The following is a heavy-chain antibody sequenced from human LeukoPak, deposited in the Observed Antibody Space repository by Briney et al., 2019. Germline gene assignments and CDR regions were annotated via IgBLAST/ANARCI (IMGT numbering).Heavy chain of an antibody. D-gene: IGHD3-22*01. V-gene: IGHV3-53*01. Sequence: GGSLRLSCAASGFTVSSNYMRWVRQAPGKGLEWVSVIYSGGSTYYADSVKGRFTISRDNSKNTLYLQMNSLRAEDTAVYYCARDMSYDSSGYYYMDVWGKGTTVTVSS. CDR1: GFTVSSNY. J-gene: IGHJ6*03. CDR2: IYSGGST. CDR3: ARDMSYDSSGYYYMDV.